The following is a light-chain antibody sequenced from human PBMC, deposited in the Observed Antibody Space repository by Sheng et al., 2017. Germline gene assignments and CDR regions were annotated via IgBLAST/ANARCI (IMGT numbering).Light chain of an antibody. J-gene: IGLJ2*01. CDR2: HNG. CDR1: TLENKY. V-gene: IGLV3-1*01. Sequence: SFALTQPPSVSVSPGQTAIITCSGDTLENKYASWFQQRPGQSPLLVIFHNGKRPSGIPERFSGSNSGNTATLTISGTQAMDEADYYCQAWDSSTVVFGGGTKLTVL. CDR3: QAWDSSTVV.